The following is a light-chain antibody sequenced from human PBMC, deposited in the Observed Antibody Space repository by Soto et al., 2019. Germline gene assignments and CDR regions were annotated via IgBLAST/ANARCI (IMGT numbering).Light chain of an antibody. CDR1: QTISSW. J-gene: IGKJ1*01. Sequence: QMTQSPSTLSGSVGDRVTITCRASQTISSWLAWYQQKPGKAPKLLIYKASTLKSGVPSRFSGSGSGTDFTLTISSLQPDDFATYFCQQYNNYPRTFGQGTKVDIK. CDR2: KAS. V-gene: IGKV1-5*03. CDR3: QQYNNYPRT.